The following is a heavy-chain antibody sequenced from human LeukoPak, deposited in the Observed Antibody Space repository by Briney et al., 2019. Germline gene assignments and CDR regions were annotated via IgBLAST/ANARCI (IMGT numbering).Heavy chain of an antibody. J-gene: IGHJ4*02. CDR3: ARASAAMATVHFDY. CDR1: GFTFSDYY. CDR2: ISSSGSTI. D-gene: IGHD5-24*01. V-gene: IGHV3-11*04. Sequence: GGSLRLSCAASGFTFSDYYMSWIRQAPGKGLEWVSYISSSGSTIYYADSLKCRCTISRDNAKNSLYLQMNSLRAEDTAVYYCARASAAMATVHFDYWGQGTLVTVSS.